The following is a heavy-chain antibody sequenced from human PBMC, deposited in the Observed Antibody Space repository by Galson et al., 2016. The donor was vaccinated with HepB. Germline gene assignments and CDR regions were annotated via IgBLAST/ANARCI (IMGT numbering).Heavy chain of an antibody. D-gene: IGHD3-16*02. Sequence: LTCSVSGGSVYSHDYYWTWIRQPPGKGLEWIGYIYYSGTTYYNPSLRSRIAMSIDTSKDQFSLTMTSVTAADTAVYFCARLFVGWGHYRFDSWGQGSLLIVSS. CDR3: ARLFVGWGHYRFDS. CDR2: IYYSGTT. CDR1: GGSVYSHDYY. J-gene: IGHJ4*02. V-gene: IGHV4-30-4*01.